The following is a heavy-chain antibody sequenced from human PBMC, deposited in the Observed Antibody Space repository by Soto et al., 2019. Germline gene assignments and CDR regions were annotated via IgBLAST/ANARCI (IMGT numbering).Heavy chain of an antibody. Sequence: SETLSLTCAVHGGSFSGYYWDWIRQPPGKGLEWIGEVNHGGTSNYNPSLKSRAIISVDTSKNQFYLKLTSVTAEDTALYFCASSSSLRPGNLFLVLDVAGEGTTVT. D-gene: IGHD1-7*01. CDR1: GGSFSGYY. CDR2: VNHGGTS. CDR3: ASSSSLRPGNLFLVLDV. V-gene: IGHV4-34*01. J-gene: IGHJ6*02.